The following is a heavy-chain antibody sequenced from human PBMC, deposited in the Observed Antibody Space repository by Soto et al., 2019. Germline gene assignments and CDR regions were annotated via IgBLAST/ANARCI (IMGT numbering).Heavy chain of an antibody. D-gene: IGHD1-26*01. CDR2: IWYDGSVT. Sequence: QVQLVESGGGVVRPGTSLRLSCEGSGFSFSDYGMNWVRQAPGKGLEWVAVIWYDGSVTHYADSVKGRFTISRDISKNTLYLQMNSLRVEDTAVYFCARGGKWELLLRLWGQVTLVTVSS. J-gene: IGHJ4*02. CDR1: GFSFSDYG. V-gene: IGHV3-33*01. CDR3: ARGGKWELLLRL.